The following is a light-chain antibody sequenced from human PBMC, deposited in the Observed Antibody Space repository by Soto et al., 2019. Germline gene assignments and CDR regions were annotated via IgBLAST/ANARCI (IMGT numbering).Light chain of an antibody. Sequence: QSVLTQPPSVSAAPGQKVTISCSGSGSNIGNNFVSWYQQFPGTAPKLLTYDNNKRPSGIPDRFSGSKSGTSATLGITGLQTGDEADYYCGTWDNSLSAYVFGAGTKVTVL. V-gene: IGLV1-51*01. CDR2: DNN. J-gene: IGLJ1*01. CDR3: GTWDNSLSAYV. CDR1: GSNIGNNF.